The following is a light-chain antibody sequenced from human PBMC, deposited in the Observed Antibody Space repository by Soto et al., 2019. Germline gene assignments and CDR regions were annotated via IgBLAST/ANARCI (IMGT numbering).Light chain of an antibody. CDR3: QQLISYLPT. Sequence: IPLTQSPSSLSASVGDRVTLTCRASQGISGYLACYQQKPGKAPKLLIYAASTLQSGVPSRFSGSGYGKDFDLPLSGLQPEDVAIYYCQQLISYLPTFGPGTEVEIK. CDR1: QGISGY. V-gene: IGKV1-9*01. CDR2: AAS. J-gene: IGKJ1*01.